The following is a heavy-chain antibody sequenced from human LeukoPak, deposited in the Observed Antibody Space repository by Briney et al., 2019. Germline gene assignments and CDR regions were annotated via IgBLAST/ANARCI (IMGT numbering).Heavy chain of an antibody. V-gene: IGHV3-30*02. Sequence: GGSLRLSCAASGFTFSSYGMHWVRQAPGKGLKWVAFIRYDGSNKYYADSVKGRFTISRDNSKNTLYLQMNSLRAEDTAVYYCAKATYYYDSSGPEFDYWGQGTLVTVSS. J-gene: IGHJ4*02. D-gene: IGHD3-22*01. CDR1: GFTFSSYG. CDR3: AKATYYYDSSGPEFDY. CDR2: IRYDGSNK.